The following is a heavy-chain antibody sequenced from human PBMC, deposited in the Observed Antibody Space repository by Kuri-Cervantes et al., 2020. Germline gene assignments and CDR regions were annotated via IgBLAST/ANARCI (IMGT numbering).Heavy chain of an antibody. Sequence: GESLKISCAASGLTFDDYAMHWVRQAPGKGLEWVSLISWDGATTYYADSLKGRFTISRDNAKNSLYLQMNSLRAEDTALYYCAKGREYSSSWYVMDYWGQGTLVTVSS. V-gene: IGHV3-43D*03. D-gene: IGHD6-13*01. J-gene: IGHJ4*02. CDR2: ISWDGATT. CDR1: GLTFDDYA. CDR3: AKGREYSSSWYVMDY.